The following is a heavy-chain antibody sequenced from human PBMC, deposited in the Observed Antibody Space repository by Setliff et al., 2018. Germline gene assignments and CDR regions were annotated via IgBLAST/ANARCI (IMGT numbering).Heavy chain of an antibody. V-gene: IGHV3-23*01. D-gene: IGHD3-22*01. CDR1: GFTFRKHA. CDR2: VSGSGMTR. Sequence: PGGSLRLSCTASGFTFRKHALAWVRQAPGKGLQWVSSVSGSGMTRDYTDSVKGRFTVSRDSSQNKIHLQMDSLRAKDTGKYFCARADSDSYYPYYFDFWGQGVLVTVSS. CDR3: ARADSDSYYPYYFDF. J-gene: IGHJ4*02.